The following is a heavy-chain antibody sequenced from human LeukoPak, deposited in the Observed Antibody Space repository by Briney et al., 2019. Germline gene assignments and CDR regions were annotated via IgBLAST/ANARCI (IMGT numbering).Heavy chain of an antibody. CDR1: GGSIISGSYY. V-gene: IGHV4-61*02. J-gene: IGHJ4*02. CDR3: AREQFYYTSSGYYYFDY. Sequence: SETLSLTCTVPGGSIISGSYYWTWIRQPAGKGLGWVGRVYTGGSTNYSPSLKSRVTISMDTSNNQFSLKLSSVTAADTAVYYCAREQFYYTSSGYYYFDYWGQGTLVTVSS. D-gene: IGHD3-22*01. CDR2: VYTGGST.